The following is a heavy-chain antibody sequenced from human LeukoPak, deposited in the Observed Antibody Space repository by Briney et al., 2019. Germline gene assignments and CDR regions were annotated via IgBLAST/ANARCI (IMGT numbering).Heavy chain of an antibody. CDR1: GFAFSVYA. J-gene: IGHJ5*01. V-gene: IGHV3-23*01. D-gene: IGHD6-19*01. CDR3: AKPISGGLAVTADWFHP. CDR2: INANSGTT. Sequence: GGSLRLSCTASGFAFSVYAMSWLRQPPGRGLEWVSTINANSGTTSYAASVRGRFTISRDNSKNTLYLQLNTLRADDAATYYCAKPISGGLAVTADWFHPWGQGTLVVVSS.